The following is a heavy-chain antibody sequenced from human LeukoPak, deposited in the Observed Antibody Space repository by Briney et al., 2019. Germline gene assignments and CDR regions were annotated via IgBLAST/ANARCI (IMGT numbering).Heavy chain of an antibody. D-gene: IGHD3-22*01. V-gene: IGHV3-20*04. CDR3: ARGYYYDSSGYSFFDY. CDR2: INWNGGST. CDR1: GFNFDDYG. Sequence: RPGGSLRLSCAASGFNFDDYGMSWVRQAPGMGLEWVSGINWNGGSTGYADSVKGRFTISRDNAKNSLYLQMNSLRAEDTALYYCARGYYYDSSGYSFFDYWGQGTLVTVSS. J-gene: IGHJ4*02.